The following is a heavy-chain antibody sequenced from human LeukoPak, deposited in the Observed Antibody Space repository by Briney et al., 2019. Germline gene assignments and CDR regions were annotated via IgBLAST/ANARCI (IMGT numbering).Heavy chain of an antibody. CDR3: ARGSVDTNVDI. J-gene: IGHJ3*02. Sequence: KPSETLSLTCTVSGGSISNYYWSWIRQPPGKGLEWIGYIYFRGSTDYNPSLKSRVTISVDTSKNQFSLKLTSVTVADTAVYYCARGSVDTNVDIWGQGTMVTVSS. D-gene: IGHD2-8*01. CDR2: IYFRGST. CDR1: GGSISNYY. V-gene: IGHV4-59*01.